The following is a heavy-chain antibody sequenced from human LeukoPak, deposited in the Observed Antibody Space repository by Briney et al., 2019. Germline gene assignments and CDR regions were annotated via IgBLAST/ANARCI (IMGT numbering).Heavy chain of an antibody. D-gene: IGHD1-26*01. J-gene: IGHJ6*02. Sequence: GGSLRLSCAASGFTFSSYSMNWVRQAPGKGLEWVSYISRSSNIIHYADSVKGRFTISRDNAKNSLYLQMNSLRDEDTAVYYCARDGNYYYGMDVWGQGATVTVCS. V-gene: IGHV3-48*02. CDR2: ISRSSNII. CDR1: GFTFSSYS. CDR3: ARDGNYYYGMDV.